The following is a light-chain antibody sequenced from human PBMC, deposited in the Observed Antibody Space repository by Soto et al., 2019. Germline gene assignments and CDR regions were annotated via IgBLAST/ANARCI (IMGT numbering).Light chain of an antibody. V-gene: IGKV1-5*01. CDR2: HAS. Sequence: DLPMTQSPSTLSASVGDRVTITCRASQDINRWLAWYQQKPGKAPKVLIYHASNLQSGVPSRFSGSGSGTEFTLTISSLQPDDFATYYCQQYNSYSFGQGTKVEIK. J-gene: IGKJ1*01. CDR1: QDINRW. CDR3: QQYNSYS.